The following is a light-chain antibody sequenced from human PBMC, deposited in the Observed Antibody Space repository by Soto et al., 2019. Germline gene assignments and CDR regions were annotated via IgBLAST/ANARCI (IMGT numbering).Light chain of an antibody. V-gene: IGKV1-5*01. Sequence: IQMTQSPSILSASVGDRVAITCRASESISNWLAWYQQKPGKAPKVLSYDASRLQSGVPERFSGSGSGTECTLTISRLQADDIATYYCQQYKSYSYTFGQGTNLEI. CDR3: QQYKSYSYT. CDR1: ESISNW. CDR2: DAS. J-gene: IGKJ2*01.